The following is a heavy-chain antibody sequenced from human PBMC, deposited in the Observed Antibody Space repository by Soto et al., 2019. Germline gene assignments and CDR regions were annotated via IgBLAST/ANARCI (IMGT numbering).Heavy chain of an antibody. Sequence: EVQLLESGGGLVQPGGSLRLSCAASGFTFSSTAMNWIRQAPGKGLEWVSTISGSGARTYYADSVKGRFTISRDRSKNTLYLQMTSLRAEDTDIYYCTGRGGDYWGHRTLVTFAS. CDR1: GFTFSSTA. V-gene: IGHV3-23*01. D-gene: IGHD1-26*01. J-gene: IGHJ4*01. CDR3: TGRGGDY. CDR2: ISGSGART.